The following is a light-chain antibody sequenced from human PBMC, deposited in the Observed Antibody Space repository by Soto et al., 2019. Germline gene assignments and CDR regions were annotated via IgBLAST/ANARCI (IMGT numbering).Light chain of an antibody. CDR2: GAS. V-gene: IGKV3-20*01. Sequence: VLTQFPATLSLSPGERATLSCRASQRVSSGYLAWYQQKPGQTPRLLIYGASGRATGIPDRFSGSGSGTDFTLTISRLEPEDFAVYYCQQYHTSPVTFGQGTKVDIK. J-gene: IGKJ1*01. CDR1: QRVSSGY. CDR3: QQYHTSPVT.